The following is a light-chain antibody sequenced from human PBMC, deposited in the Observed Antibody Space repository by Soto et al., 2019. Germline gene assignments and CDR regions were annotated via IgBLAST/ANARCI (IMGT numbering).Light chain of an antibody. CDR3: QQRSTWPT. V-gene: IGKV3-11*01. CDR1: QSVRSN. CDR2: DAS. J-gene: IGKJ5*01. Sequence: EIVMTQSPGTLSLSPGERVTLSCRASQSVRSNLAWYQQKPGQAPRLLIYDASVRATGTPARFSGSGSGTAFTLTISSLEPEDFALYYCQQRSTWPTFGQGTRLEIK.